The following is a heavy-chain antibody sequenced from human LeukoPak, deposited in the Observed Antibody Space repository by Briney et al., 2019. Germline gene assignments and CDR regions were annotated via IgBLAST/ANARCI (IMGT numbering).Heavy chain of an antibody. CDR1: GFTFSSYW. CDR2: INPDGSST. Sequence: GGSLRLSCAASGFTFSSYWMHWVRQAPGKGLVWVSRINPDGSSTSYADSVKGRLTISRDNAKNTLYLQMNSLSAEDTAVYYCARAQDGNYGHFEYWGQGTLVTVSS. CDR3: ARAQDGNYGHFEY. V-gene: IGHV3-74*01. J-gene: IGHJ4*02. D-gene: IGHD1-7*01.